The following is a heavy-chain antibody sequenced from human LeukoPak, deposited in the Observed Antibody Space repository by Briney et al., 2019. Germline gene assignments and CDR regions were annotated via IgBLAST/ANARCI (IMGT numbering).Heavy chain of an antibody. J-gene: IGHJ4*02. Sequence: QPGGSLRLSCAASGFTFSSYAMSWVRQAPGKGLEWVSSISGSGGSTYYADSVKGRFTISRDNSKNTLYLQMNSLRGEDTAVYYCAKDREGTIADYFDYWGQGTLVTVS. D-gene: IGHD1-7*01. CDR1: GFTFSSYA. V-gene: IGHV3-23*01. CDR3: AKDREGTIADYFDY. CDR2: ISGSGGST.